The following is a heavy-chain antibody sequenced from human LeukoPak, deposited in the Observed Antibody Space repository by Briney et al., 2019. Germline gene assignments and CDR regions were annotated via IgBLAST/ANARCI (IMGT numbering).Heavy chain of an antibody. CDR1: GYTFTSYA. Sequence: ASVKVSCKASGYTFTSYAMNWVRQAPGQGLEWMGWINTNTGNPTYAQGFTGRFVFSLDTSVSTAYLQISSLKAEDTAVYYCARDGPSSMAAAGTVPFGFDPWGQGTLVTVSS. D-gene: IGHD6-13*01. CDR2: INTNTGNP. CDR3: ARDGPSSMAAAGTVPFGFDP. J-gene: IGHJ5*02. V-gene: IGHV7-4-1*02.